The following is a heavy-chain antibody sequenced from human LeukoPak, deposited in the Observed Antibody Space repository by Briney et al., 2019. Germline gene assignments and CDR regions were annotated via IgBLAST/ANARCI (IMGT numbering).Heavy chain of an antibody. CDR3: AKDFLPDLPTDYYFDY. Sequence: HAGGSLRLSCAASGFTFSSYAMSWVRQAPGKGLEWVSAISGSGGSTYYADSVKGRFTISRDNSKNTLYLQMNSLRAEDTAVYYCAKDFLPDLPTDYYFDYWGQGTLVTVSS. J-gene: IGHJ4*02. CDR2: ISGSGGST. D-gene: IGHD2/OR15-2a*01. V-gene: IGHV3-23*01. CDR1: GFTFSSYA.